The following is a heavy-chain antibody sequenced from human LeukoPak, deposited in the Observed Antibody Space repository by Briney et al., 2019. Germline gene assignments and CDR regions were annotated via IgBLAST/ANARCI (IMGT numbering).Heavy chain of an antibody. V-gene: IGHV3-21*04. Sequence: GSLRLSCAASGFTFSSYSMNWVRQAPGKGLEWVSSISSSSSYIYYADSVKGRFTISRDNSKNTPYLQMNSLRAEDTAVYYCAKVPVVEMATMPPDYWGQGTLVTVSS. D-gene: IGHD5-24*01. CDR1: GFTFSSYS. CDR3: AKVPVVEMATMPPDY. J-gene: IGHJ4*02. CDR2: ISSSSSYI.